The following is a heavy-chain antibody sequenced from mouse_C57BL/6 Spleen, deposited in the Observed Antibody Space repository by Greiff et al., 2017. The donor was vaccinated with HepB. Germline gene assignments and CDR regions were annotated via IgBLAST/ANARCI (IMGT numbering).Heavy chain of an antibody. CDR2: IDPSDSYT. Sequence: QVQLQQPGAELVMPGASVKLSCKASGYTFTSYWMHWVKQRPGQGLEWIGEIDPSDSYTNYNQKFKGKSTLTVDKSSSTAYMQLSSLTSEDSAVYYCARDKWFAYWGQGTLVTVSA. CDR1: GYTFTSYW. J-gene: IGHJ3*01. CDR3: ARDKWFAY. V-gene: IGHV1-69*01.